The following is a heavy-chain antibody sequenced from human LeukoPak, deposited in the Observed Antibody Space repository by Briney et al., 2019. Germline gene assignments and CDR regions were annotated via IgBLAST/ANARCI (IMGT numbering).Heavy chain of an antibody. Sequence: PGGSLRLSCTASGFTFSSYGMHWVRQAPGKGLEWVAVIWYDGSNKYYADSVKGRFTISRDNSKNTLYLQMNSLRAEDTAVYYCARDRGVDTAMVYHFDYWGQGTLVTVSS. V-gene: IGHV3-33*01. CDR2: IWYDGSNK. CDR1: GFTFSSYG. CDR3: ARDRGVDTAMVYHFDY. J-gene: IGHJ4*02. D-gene: IGHD5-18*01.